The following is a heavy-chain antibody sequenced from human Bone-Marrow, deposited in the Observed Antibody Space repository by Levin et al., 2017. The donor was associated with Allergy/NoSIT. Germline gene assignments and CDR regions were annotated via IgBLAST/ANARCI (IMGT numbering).Heavy chain of an antibody. D-gene: IGHD6-13*01. CDR3: AKSASRTPHYYTDSSCFSPPFDF. J-gene: IGHJ4*02. CDR1: GCTFSSDA. Sequence: PGGSLRLSCSASGCTFSSDANTWVRKPQGKGLEWISTIPKSGGTTYYADSVKGRFTTSRDNSKNTLSLQMNSLRVEATALLYCAKSASRTPHYYTDSSCFSPPFDFWCQGGLVTVSS. V-gene: IGHV3-23*01. CDR2: IPKSGGTT.